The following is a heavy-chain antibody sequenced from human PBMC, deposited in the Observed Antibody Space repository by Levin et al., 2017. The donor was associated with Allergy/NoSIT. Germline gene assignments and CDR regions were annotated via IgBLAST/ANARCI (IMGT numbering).Heavy chain of an antibody. D-gene: IGHD6-13*01. V-gene: IGHV3-30*18. CDR2: TSYDGSDK. CDR1: GFTFTSYA. Sequence: PSETLSLTCAASGFTFTSYAMVWVRQAPGKGLEWVTLTSYDGSDKYYADSVKGRFTISRDNSKNTLYLQMNSLISEDTAVYYCAKAGSSSWYEGYFDYWGQGTLVTVSS. J-gene: IGHJ4*02. CDR3: AKAGSSSWYEGYFDY.